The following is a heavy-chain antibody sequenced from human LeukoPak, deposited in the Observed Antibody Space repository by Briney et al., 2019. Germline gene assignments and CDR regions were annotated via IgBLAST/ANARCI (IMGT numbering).Heavy chain of an antibody. V-gene: IGHV1-69*13. CDR3: ARGASTSSWPAATCYYYMDV. CDR2: IIPMFGTA. J-gene: IGHJ6*03. CDR1: GGTFSSYA. Sequence: GASVKVSCKASGGTFSSYAISWVRQAPGQGLEWMGGIIPMFGTANYAQKFQGRVAITADESTSTAYMELSSLRSEDTAVYYCARGASTSSWPAATCYYYMDVWGKGTTVTVSS. D-gene: IGHD2-2*01.